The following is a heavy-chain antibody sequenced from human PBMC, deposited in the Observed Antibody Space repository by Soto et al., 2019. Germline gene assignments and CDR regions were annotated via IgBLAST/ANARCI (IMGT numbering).Heavy chain of an antibody. V-gene: IGHV3-30*18. CDR3: AKFITIVGANDY. Sequence: GGSLRLSCVASGFTFSSYGMHWVRQAPGKGLEWVAVISYDGSNKYYADSVKGRFTISRDNSKNTLYLQMNSLRAEDTAVYYCAKFITIVGANDYWGQGTLVTVSS. CDR2: ISYDGSNK. D-gene: IGHD1-26*01. J-gene: IGHJ4*02. CDR1: GFTFSSYG.